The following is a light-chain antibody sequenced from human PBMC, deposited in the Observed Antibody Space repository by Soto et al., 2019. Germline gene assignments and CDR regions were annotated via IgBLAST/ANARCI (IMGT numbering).Light chain of an antibody. Sequence: DVRMTQSPSSLSASLGDRVTITCQASQDIRDYLKWYQQKTGQAPKLLIYDASQLETGVPSRFSGSGSGTDFTFTINSLQPEDIGTYYCQHYNSFPITFGQGTRLEI. CDR3: QHYNSFPIT. V-gene: IGKV1-33*01. J-gene: IGKJ5*01. CDR2: DAS. CDR1: QDIRDY.